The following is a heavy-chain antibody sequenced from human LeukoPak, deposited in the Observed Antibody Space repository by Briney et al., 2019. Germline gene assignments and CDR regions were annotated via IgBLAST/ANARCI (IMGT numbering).Heavy chain of an antibody. CDR2: IKTDGSEK. CDR3: AKKLSSLVVIATDAFDF. D-gene: IGHD2-2*01. CDR1: GFTFSNYW. Sequence: PGGSLRLSCEGSGFTFSNYWMGWVRQAPGKGLQWVANIKTDGSEKYYVDSVKGRFTISRDNAKNSLYLQMNSLRAEDTAVYYCAKKLSSLVVIATDAFDFWGQGTMVAVSS. J-gene: IGHJ3*01. V-gene: IGHV3-7*03.